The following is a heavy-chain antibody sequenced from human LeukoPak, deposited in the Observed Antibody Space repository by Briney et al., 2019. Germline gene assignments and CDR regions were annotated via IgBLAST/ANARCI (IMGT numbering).Heavy chain of an antibody. CDR3: ARGGVATKNYYYYYGMDV. Sequence: SETLSLTCAVYGGSFSGYYWSWIRQPPGKGLEWIGEINHSGSTNYNPSLKSRVTIPVDTSKNQFSLKLSSVTAADTAVYYCARGGVATKNYYYYYGMDVWGQGTTVTVSS. CDR1: GGSFSGYY. D-gene: IGHD5-12*01. V-gene: IGHV4-34*01. J-gene: IGHJ6*02. CDR2: INHSGST.